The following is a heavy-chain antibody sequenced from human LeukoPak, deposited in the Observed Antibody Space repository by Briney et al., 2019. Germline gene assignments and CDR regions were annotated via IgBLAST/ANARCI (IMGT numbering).Heavy chain of an antibody. V-gene: IGHV1-69*05. Sequence: SVKVSCKASGGTFSSYAISWVRQAPGQGLEWMGGIIPIFGTANYAQKFQGRVTITTDESTSTAYMELGSLRSEDTAVYYCARDPGVVPAAKGYFQHWGQGTLVTVSS. J-gene: IGHJ1*01. CDR3: ARDPGVVPAAKGYFQH. CDR1: GGTFSSYA. CDR2: IIPIFGTA. D-gene: IGHD2-2*01.